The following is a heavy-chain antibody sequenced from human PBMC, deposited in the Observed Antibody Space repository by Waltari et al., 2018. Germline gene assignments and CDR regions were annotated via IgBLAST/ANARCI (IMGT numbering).Heavy chain of an antibody. D-gene: IGHD2-21*01. Sequence: QVQLQQWGAGLLKPSDTLSLTCAVFVESFSGFSWTWIRQSPGKGLEWSGEINQSGSTKYKPSPRSRGPISIAAPKNQFSLRLTSVTAADAGVYYCARVKGISMIVEIRYGMDVWGQGTTVTVSS. CDR3: ARVKGISMIVEIRYGMDV. J-gene: IGHJ6*02. CDR2: INQSGST. V-gene: IGHV4-34*01. CDR1: VESFSGFS.